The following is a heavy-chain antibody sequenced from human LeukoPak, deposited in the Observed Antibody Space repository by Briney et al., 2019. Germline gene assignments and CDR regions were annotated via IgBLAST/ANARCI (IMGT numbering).Heavy chain of an antibody. V-gene: IGHV1-69*05. J-gene: IGHJ4*02. CDR1: GGTFSSYA. Sequence: ASVKVSCKASGGTFSSYAISWVRQAPGQGLEWMGRIIPIFGTANYAQKFQGRVTITTDESTSTAYMELSSLRSEDTAVYYCARDRYPIFHCTNDVCTFWYWGQGTLVTVSS. CDR2: IIPIFGTA. D-gene: IGHD2-8*01. CDR3: ARDRYPIFHCTNDVCTFWY.